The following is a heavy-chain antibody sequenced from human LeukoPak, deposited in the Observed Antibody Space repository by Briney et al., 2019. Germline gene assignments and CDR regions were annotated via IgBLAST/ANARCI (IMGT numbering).Heavy chain of an antibody. CDR3: ARGSSSYDC. V-gene: IGHV3-21*01. D-gene: IGHD6-13*01. CDR2: ISRSGGST. J-gene: IGHJ4*02. Sequence: GGSLRLSCVGFGFTFSNYNLNWVRQAPGKGLEWVSSISRSGGSTYYAESVKGRLTISRDNAESSVYLQVNSLRVEDTAVYYCARGSSSYDCWGQGTLLTVSS. CDR1: GFTFSNYN.